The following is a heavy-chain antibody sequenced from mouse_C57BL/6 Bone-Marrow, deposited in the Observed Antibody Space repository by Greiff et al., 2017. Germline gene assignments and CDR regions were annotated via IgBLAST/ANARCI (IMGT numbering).Heavy chain of an antibody. Sequence: SDAELVKPGASVKISCKVSGYTFTDHTIHWMKQRPEQGLEWIGYIYPRDGSTKYNEKFKGKATLTADKSSSTAYMQLNSLTSEDSAVYSGARGTAQATGAMDYWGQGTSVTVSS. CDR2: IYPRDGST. CDR1: GYTFTDHT. D-gene: IGHD3-2*02. V-gene: IGHV1-78*01. CDR3: ARGTAQATGAMDY. J-gene: IGHJ4*01.